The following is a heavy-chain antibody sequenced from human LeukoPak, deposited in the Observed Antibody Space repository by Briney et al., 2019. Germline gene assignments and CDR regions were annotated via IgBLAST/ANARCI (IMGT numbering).Heavy chain of an antibody. CDR3: ARGVLLWLGELSSHSYFDY. Sequence: SVKVSCKASGGTFSSYAISWVRQAPGQGLEWMGGIIPIFGTANYAQKFQGRVTITADESTSTAYMELSSLRSEDTAVYYCARGVLLWLGELSSHSYFDYWGQGTLVTVSS. V-gene: IGHV1-69*13. CDR1: GGTFSSYA. CDR2: IIPIFGTA. D-gene: IGHD3-10*01. J-gene: IGHJ4*02.